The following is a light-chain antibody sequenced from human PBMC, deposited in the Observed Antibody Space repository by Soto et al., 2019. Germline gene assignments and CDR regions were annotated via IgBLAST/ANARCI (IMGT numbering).Light chain of an antibody. V-gene: IGKV3-20*01. J-gene: IGKJ3*01. Sequence: EIVLTQSPGTLSLSPGERATLSCRASQSISSSYLAWYQQKPGQAPTLLVYGASSRATGTPDRFSGSGSGTDLTLTISILEPEDFAVYYCQQYGSSRFTFGPGTKVDIK. CDR1: QSISSSY. CDR3: QQYGSSRFT. CDR2: GAS.